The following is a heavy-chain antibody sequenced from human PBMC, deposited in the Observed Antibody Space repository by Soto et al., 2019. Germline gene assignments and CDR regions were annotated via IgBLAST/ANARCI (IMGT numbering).Heavy chain of an antibody. CDR2: IWYDGSNK. CDR3: ARDGEAYYFDY. CDR1: GFTFSSYG. D-gene: IGHD7-27*01. V-gene: IGHV3-33*01. J-gene: IGHJ4*02. Sequence: QVQLVESGGGVVQPGRSLRLSCAASGFTFSSYGMHWVRQAPGKGLEWVAVIWYDGSNKYYADSVKGRFTISRDNSKNPLYLQMNSLRAEDTAVYYCARDGEAYYFDYWGQGTLVTVSS.